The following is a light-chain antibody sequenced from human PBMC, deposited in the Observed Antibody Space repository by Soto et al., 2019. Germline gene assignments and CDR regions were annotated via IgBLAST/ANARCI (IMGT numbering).Light chain of an antibody. Sequence: QSVLTQPPSVSGAPGQRVTISCNGSSSNIGANFGVHWYKQTPRTAPKLLIYGDHNRPSGVPDRISVSRSGTSASLAIPGLQPADEAHYFCQSSDGGLSGHVVFGGGTKLTVL. CDR2: GDH. V-gene: IGLV1-40*01. CDR3: QSSDGGLSGHVV. J-gene: IGLJ2*01. CDR1: SSNIGANFG.